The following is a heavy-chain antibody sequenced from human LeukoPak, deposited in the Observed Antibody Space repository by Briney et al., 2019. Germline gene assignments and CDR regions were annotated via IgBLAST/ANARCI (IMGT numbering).Heavy chain of an antibody. CDR2: IDDSGSA. Sequence: SETLSLTCTVSGASISGYYWSWIRQPPGKGLEWIGYIDDSGSANYNPSLKSRVTISGDTSKNQFYLKLRFVTAADTAMYYCARDRPFGAWGQGTLVTVSS. CDR3: ARDRPFGA. V-gene: IGHV4-59*01. J-gene: IGHJ5*02. D-gene: IGHD3-10*01. CDR1: GASISGYY.